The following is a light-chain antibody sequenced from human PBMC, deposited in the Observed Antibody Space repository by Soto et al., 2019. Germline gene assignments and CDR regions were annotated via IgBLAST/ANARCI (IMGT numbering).Light chain of an antibody. V-gene: IGKV4-1*01. CDR2: WAS. J-gene: IGKJ2*01. Sequence: DIVMTQSPDSLAVSLGERATIKCKSSQTILYSSNNKNYLTWYQQKPGQPPKLIIYWASTRESGVPDRFSGSGSGTDFTLTISGLQAEDVAVYYCQQYYETPYTFGQGTKLEIK. CDR3: QQYYETPYT. CDR1: QTILYSSNNKNY.